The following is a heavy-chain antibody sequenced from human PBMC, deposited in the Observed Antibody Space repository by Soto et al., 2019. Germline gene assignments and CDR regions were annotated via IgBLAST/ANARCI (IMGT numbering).Heavy chain of an antibody. Sequence: PGGSLRLSCAASGFTFSSYWMSWVRQAPGKGLEWVANIKQDGSEKYYVDSVKGRFTISRDNAKNSLFLQMDSLRAEDTAVYYCARDDCRGTSCYSFYFDSWGQGSLVTVSS. V-gene: IGHV3-7*03. J-gene: IGHJ4*02. CDR1: GFTFSSYW. CDR2: IKQDGSEK. D-gene: IGHD2-2*01. CDR3: ARDDCRGTSCYSFYFDS.